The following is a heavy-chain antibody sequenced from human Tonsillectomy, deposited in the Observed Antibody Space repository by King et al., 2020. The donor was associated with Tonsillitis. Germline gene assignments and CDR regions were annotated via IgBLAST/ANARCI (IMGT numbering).Heavy chain of an antibody. J-gene: IGHJ3*02. Sequence: QLVQSGGGLVQPGGSLRLSCAASGFTFSSYAMTWVRQAPGKGLGWVSGISAGGDSTYYADSVKGRFTISRDNSKNTLYLQMNSLRAEDTAVYYCAKVGLGYSSSWYDGFNIWGQGTMVTVSS. D-gene: IGHD6-13*01. CDR1: GFTFSSYA. CDR3: AKVGLGYSSSWYDGFNI. V-gene: IGHV3-23*04. CDR2: ISAGGDST.